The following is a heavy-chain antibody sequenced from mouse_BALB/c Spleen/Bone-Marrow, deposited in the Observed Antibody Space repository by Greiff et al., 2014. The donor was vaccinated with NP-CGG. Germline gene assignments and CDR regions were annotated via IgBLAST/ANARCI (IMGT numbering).Heavy chain of an antibody. J-gene: IGHJ3*01. Sequence: QVQLQQPGAELVKPGASVKLSCKASGYTFTSYYMHWVKQRPGQGLEWIGGINPSNGGTNFNEKFKSKATLTVDKSSSTAYMQLSSLTSEDSAVYYCTRGLRAWFAYWGQGTLVTVSA. D-gene: IGHD3-1*01. CDR2: INPSNGGT. CDR1: GYTFTSYY. V-gene: IGHV1S81*02. CDR3: TRGLRAWFAY.